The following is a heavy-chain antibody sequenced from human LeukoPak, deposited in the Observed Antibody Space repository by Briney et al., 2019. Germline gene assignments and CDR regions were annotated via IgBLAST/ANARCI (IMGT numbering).Heavy chain of an antibody. CDR2: IQFDGSDK. Sequence: GGSLRLSCAASGFIFSTYGMHWVRQAPGKGLKWVAFIQFDGSDKFYADSVKGRFTISRDNSKNTLYLQMNSLRPEDTSVCYCAKDQKLQPFHYWGQGTLVTVSS. V-gene: IGHV3-30*02. CDR1: GFIFSTYG. J-gene: IGHJ4*02. D-gene: IGHD2-15*01. CDR3: AKDQKLQPFHY.